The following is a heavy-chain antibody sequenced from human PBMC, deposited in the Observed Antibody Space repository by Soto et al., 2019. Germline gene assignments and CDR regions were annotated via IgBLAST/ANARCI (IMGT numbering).Heavy chain of an antibody. CDR2: IYYSGST. CDR1: GCSISSGGYY. J-gene: IGHJ4*02. V-gene: IGHV4-31*03. D-gene: IGHD3-22*01. CDR3: ASLSAGYYYDSSGYYFDY. Sequence: PXETLSLTCTVSGCSISSGGYYWNWVRQHRGKGLEWIGYIYYSGSTYYNPSLKSRVSISVDTSQNQFSLKLSSVTAADTAVYYCASLSAGYYYDSSGYYFDYWGQGTLVTVSS.